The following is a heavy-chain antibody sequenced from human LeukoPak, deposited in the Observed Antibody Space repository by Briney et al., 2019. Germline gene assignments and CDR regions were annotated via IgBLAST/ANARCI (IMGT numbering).Heavy chain of an antibody. V-gene: IGHV1-3*01. CDR3: ARHTPSGWYAHALDV. D-gene: IGHD6-19*01. CDR1: GYTFTSYA. J-gene: IGHJ3*01. Sequence: ASVKVSCKASGYTFTSYAIHWVRQAPGQRLEWMGWTNAGNGNTKYSQKFRGRVTITRDTSASTAYMELSSLRSEDTAVYYCARHTPSGWYAHALDVWGQGTMVTVSS. CDR2: TNAGNGNT.